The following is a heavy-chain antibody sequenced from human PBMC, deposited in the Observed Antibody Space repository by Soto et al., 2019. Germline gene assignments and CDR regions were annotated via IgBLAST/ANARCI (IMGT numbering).Heavy chain of an antibody. CDR3: ARAYCGCDCYSEGPDNWFDP. V-gene: IGHV1-18*01. Sequence: GASVKVSCKASGYTFTSYGISWVRQAPGQGLEWMGWISAYNGNTNYAQKLQGRVTMTTDTSTSTAYMELRSLRSDDTAVYYCARAYCGCDCYSEGPDNWFDPWGQGTLVTVSS. CDR1: GYTFTSYG. J-gene: IGHJ5*02. D-gene: IGHD2-21*02. CDR2: ISAYNGNT.